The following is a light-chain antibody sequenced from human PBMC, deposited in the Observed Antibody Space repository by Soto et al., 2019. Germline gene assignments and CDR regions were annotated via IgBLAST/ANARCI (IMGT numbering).Light chain of an antibody. J-gene: IGKJ4*01. CDR1: QSVSSN. Sequence: EIVMTQSPATLSVSPGERATLSCWASQSVSSNLAWYQQNPGQTPRLLIYGASTRATGIPARFSGSGSGTEFTLTISSLQSEDFAVYYCQQYKNWPLTFGGGTKVEIK. CDR3: QQYKNWPLT. V-gene: IGKV3-15*01. CDR2: GAS.